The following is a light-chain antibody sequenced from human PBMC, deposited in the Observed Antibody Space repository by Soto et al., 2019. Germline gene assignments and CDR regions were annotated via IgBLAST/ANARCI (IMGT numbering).Light chain of an antibody. CDR3: QMDNGPPFT. V-gene: IGKV1-27*01. CDR1: QGINTF. J-gene: IGKJ3*01. CDR2: SAS. Sequence: DIQMTQSPSSLSASVGDRVTITCRASQGINTFLAWFQQKPGKVPQLLIYSASTLQSGVPSRFSGSGSGTDFSLTISSLQPEDVATYYCQMDNGPPFTFGPGTKVNI.